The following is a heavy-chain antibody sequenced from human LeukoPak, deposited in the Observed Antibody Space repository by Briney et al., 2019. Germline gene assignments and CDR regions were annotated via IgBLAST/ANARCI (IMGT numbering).Heavy chain of an antibody. CDR3: ARASFQRWLQLGGD. D-gene: IGHD5-24*01. Sequence: GGSLRLSCAASGFTFSTYSMNWVRQAPGKGLEWVSYISSSSSTIYYADSVKGRFTISRDNAKNSLYLQMNSLRDEDTAVYYCARASFQRWLQLGGDWGQGTLVTVSS. J-gene: IGHJ4*02. CDR2: ISSSSSTI. CDR1: GFTFSTYS. V-gene: IGHV3-48*02.